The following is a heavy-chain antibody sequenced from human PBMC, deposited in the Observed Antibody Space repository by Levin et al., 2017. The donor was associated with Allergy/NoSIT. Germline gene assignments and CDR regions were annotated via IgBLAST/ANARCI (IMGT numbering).Heavy chain of an antibody. CDR3: ARDGASGYSSVVSVLDYYYYGMDG. D-gene: IGHD5-18*01. CDR2: IYYSGST. J-gene: IGHJ6*02. Sequence: SQTLSLTCTVSGGSISSSSYYWGWIRQPPGKGLEWIGSIYYSGSTYYNPSLKSRVTISVDTSKNQFSLKLSSVTAADTAVYYCARDGASGYSSVVSVLDYYYYGMDGWGQGTTVTVSS. CDR1: GGSISSSSYY. V-gene: IGHV4-39*07.